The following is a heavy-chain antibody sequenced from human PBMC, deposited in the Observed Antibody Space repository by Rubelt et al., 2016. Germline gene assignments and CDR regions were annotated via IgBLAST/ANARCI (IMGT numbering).Heavy chain of an antibody. V-gene: IGHV1-8*01. CDR3: ARGLYYGMDV. CDR2: ISAYNGNT. Sequence: GQGLEWMGWISAYNGNTNYAQKFQGRVTMTRNTSISTAYMELSSLRSDDTAVYYCARGLYYGMDVWGQGTTVTVSS. J-gene: IGHJ6*02.